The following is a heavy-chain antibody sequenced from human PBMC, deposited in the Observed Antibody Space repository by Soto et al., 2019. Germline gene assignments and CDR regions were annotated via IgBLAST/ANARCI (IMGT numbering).Heavy chain of an antibody. CDR1: CYTFTSYG. V-gene: IGHV1-18*01. Sequence: ASVKVSCKASCYTFTSYGISWVRQAPGQGLEWMGWISAYNGNTNYAQKLQGRVTMTTDTSTSTAYMELRSLRSDDTAVYYCARDFSGSKNQHYGMDVWGQGTTVTVSS. D-gene: IGHD1-26*01. J-gene: IGHJ6*02. CDR3: ARDFSGSKNQHYGMDV. CDR2: ISAYNGNT.